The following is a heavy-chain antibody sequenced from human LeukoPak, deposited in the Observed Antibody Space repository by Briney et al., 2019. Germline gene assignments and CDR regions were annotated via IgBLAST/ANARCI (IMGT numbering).Heavy chain of an antibody. D-gene: IGHD2-2*01. V-gene: IGHV4-34*01. CDR2: INHSGST. J-gene: IGHJ5*02. CDR3: ARGAVVVPAALNWFDP. Sequence: SETLSLTCAVYGGSFSGYYWSWIRQPPGKGLEWIGEINHSGSTNYNPSLKSRVTISVDTSKNQFSLKLSSVTAADTAVYYCARGAVVVPAALNWFDPWGQGSLVTVSS. CDR1: GGSFSGYY.